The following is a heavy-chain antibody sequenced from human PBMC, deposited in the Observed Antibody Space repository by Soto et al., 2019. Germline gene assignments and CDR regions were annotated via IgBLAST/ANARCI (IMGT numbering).Heavy chain of an antibody. Sequence: PGGSLRLSCAASGFTFSSYGMHWVRQAPGKGLEWAAVISYDGSNKYYADSVKGRFTISRDNSKNTLYLQMNSLRAEDTAVYYCAKDRGGWELPSHDAFDIWGQGTMVTVSS. J-gene: IGHJ3*02. V-gene: IGHV3-30*18. CDR3: AKDRGGWELPSHDAFDI. CDR2: ISYDGSNK. D-gene: IGHD1-26*01. CDR1: GFTFSSYG.